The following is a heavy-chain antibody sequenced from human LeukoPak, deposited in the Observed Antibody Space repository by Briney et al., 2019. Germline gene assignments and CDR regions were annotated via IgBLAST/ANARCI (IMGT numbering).Heavy chain of an antibody. Sequence: ASVKVSCKASVYTFNTYDINWVRQATGQGLEWMGWMNPNSGNTGYAQKFQGRVTMTRNTSISTAYMELSSLRSEDTAVYFCARGPRCRWLNTYYMDVWGKGTTVTIS. J-gene: IGHJ6*03. CDR2: MNPNSGNT. CDR1: VYTFNTYD. V-gene: IGHV1-8*01. D-gene: IGHD4-23*01. CDR3: ARGPRCRWLNTYYMDV.